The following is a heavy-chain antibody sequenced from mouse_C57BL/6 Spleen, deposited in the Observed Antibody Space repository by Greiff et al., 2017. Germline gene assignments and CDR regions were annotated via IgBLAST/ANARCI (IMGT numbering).Heavy chain of an antibody. CDR3: TREGYSNYVGAMDY. D-gene: IGHD2-5*01. CDR2: ISSGGDYI. Sequence: EVNLVESGEGLVKPGGSLKLSCAASGFTFSSYAMSWVRQTPEKRLEWVAYISSGGDYIYYADTVKGRFTISRDNARNTLYLQMSSLKSEDTAMYYCTREGYSNYVGAMDYWGQGTSVTVSS. J-gene: IGHJ4*01. CDR1: GFTFSSYA. V-gene: IGHV5-9-1*02.